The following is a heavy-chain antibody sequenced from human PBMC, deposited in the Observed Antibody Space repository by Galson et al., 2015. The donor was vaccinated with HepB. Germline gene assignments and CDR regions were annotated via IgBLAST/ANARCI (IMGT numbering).Heavy chain of an antibody. CDR1: GFIFSHYG. Sequence: SLRLSCAASGFIFSHYGMHWVRQAPGKGLEWVAVISFDGRDRYYADSVKGRFTISRDSSKNTLNLQMSNLRTEDTAVYYCAKTMDGHFYYYGMDVWGQGTTVTVSS. J-gene: IGHJ6*02. CDR3: AKTMDGHFYYYGMDV. D-gene: IGHD5-24*01. V-gene: IGHV3-30*18. CDR2: ISFDGRDR.